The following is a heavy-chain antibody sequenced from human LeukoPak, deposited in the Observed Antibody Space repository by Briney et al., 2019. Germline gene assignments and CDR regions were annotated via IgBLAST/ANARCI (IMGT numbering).Heavy chain of an antibody. CDR3: AKEGYGDYVVLNY. Sequence: GGSLRLSCAASGFTFSSYTMNWVRQAPGKGLEWVSGISGSGGSTSYADSVKGRFTISRDNSKNTLYLQMNSLRAEDTAVYYCAKEGYGDYVVLNYWGQGTLVNVSS. D-gene: IGHD4-17*01. CDR2: ISGSGGST. V-gene: IGHV3-23*01. J-gene: IGHJ4*02. CDR1: GFTFSSYT.